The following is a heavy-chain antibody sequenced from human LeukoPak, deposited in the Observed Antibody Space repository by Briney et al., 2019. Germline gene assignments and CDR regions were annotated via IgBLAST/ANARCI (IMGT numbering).Heavy chain of an antibody. CDR3: ARFRTVVNAFDI. Sequence: ASETLSLTCTVSGGSISSYYWSWIRQPPGKGLEWIGYIYYSGSTNYNPSLKSRVTISVDTSKNQFSLKLSSVTAADTAVYYCARFRTVVNAFDIWGQGTMVTVSS. J-gene: IGHJ3*02. CDR2: IYYSGST. CDR1: GGSISSYY. V-gene: IGHV4-59*01. D-gene: IGHD4-23*01.